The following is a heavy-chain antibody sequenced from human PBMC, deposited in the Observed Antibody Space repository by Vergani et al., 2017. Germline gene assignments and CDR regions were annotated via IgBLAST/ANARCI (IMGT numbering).Heavy chain of an antibody. CDR1: GFTFSSYA. D-gene: IGHD6-13*01. J-gene: IGHJ4*02. CDR3: AKELAPIAAAGTPFDH. CDR2: ISGSGGST. Sequence: EVQLLESGGGLVQPGGSLRLSCAASGFTFSSYAMSWVRQAPGKGLEWVSAISGSGGSTYYADSVKGRFTISRDNAKNSLYLQMNSLRVEDTALYYCAKELAPIAAAGTPFDHWGQGTLVTVSS. V-gene: IGHV3-23*01.